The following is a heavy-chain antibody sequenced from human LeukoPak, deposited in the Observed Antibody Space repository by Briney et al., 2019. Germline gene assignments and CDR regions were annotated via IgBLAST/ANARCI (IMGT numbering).Heavy chain of an antibody. V-gene: IGHV3-33*01. Sequence: PGGSLRLSCAASGFTFSDYGIHWVRQTPGKGLEWTASIWNDGSHPYYADSVTGRITISRDNSKNTVYLLMNILRGEDTAVYYCARDAGSGNNWFDPWGQGTLVTVSS. CDR1: GFTFSDYG. D-gene: IGHD3-10*01. J-gene: IGHJ5*02. CDR3: ARDAGSGNNWFDP. CDR2: IWNDGSHP.